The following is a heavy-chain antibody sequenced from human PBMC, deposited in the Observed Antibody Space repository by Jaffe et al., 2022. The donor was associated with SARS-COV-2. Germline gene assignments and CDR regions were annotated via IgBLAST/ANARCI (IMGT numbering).Heavy chain of an antibody. CDR2: IDWDDDK. D-gene: IGHD3-22*01. CDR3: ARSPPFHYYDSSGYQYYFDY. J-gene: IGHJ4*02. V-gene: IGHV2-70*01. CDR1: GFSLSTSGMC. Sequence: QVTLRESGPALVKPTQTLTLTCTFSGFSLSTSGMCVSWIRQPPGKALEWLALIDWDDDKYYSTSLKTRLTISKDTSKNQVVLTMTNMDPVDTATYYCARSPPFHYYDSSGYQYYFDYWGQGTLVTVSS.